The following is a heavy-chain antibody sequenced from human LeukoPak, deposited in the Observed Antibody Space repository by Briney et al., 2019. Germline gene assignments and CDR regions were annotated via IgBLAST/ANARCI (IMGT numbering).Heavy chain of an antibody. V-gene: IGHV1-69*01. CDR3: ARDDEYRSIYCSSTSCYTGNIGY. CDR1: GGTFSSYA. CDR2: IIPIFGTA. D-gene: IGHD2-2*02. Sequence: SVKVSCKASGGTFSSYAISWVRQAPGQGLEWMGGIIPIFGTANYAQKFQGRVTITADESTSTAYMELSSLRSDDTAVYYCARDDEYRSIYCSSTSCYTGNIGYWGQGTLVTVSS. J-gene: IGHJ4*02.